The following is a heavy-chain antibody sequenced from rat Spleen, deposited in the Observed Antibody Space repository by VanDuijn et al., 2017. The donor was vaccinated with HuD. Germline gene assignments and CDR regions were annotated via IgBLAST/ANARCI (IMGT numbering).Heavy chain of an antibody. CDR3: ARQRTLYYFDY. D-gene: IGHD3-1*01. V-gene: IGHV5-29*01. Sequence: EVQLVESDGGLVQPGRSLKLSCAASGFTFSDYYMAWVRQAPTKGLEWVATISYDGSSTYYRDSVKGRFIISRDNAKNSLYLQMDSLRSEDTATYYCARQRTLYYFDYWGQGVMVPVSS. J-gene: IGHJ2*01. CDR2: ISYDGSST. CDR1: GFTFSDYY.